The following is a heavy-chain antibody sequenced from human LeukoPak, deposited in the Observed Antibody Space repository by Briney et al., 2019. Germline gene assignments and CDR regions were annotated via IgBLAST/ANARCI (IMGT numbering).Heavy chain of an antibody. CDR1: GFTFSGYG. CDR2: ISYDGNNK. Sequence: GGSLRLSCAASGFTFSGYGMRWVRQAPGKGLEWVAVISYDGNNKYYADSVKGRFAISRDNSKNTLYLQMNSLRGEDTAVYYCAKDGSGSFDYFDYWGQGTLVTVSS. D-gene: IGHD3-10*01. V-gene: IGHV3-30*18. CDR3: AKDGSGSFDYFDY. J-gene: IGHJ4*02.